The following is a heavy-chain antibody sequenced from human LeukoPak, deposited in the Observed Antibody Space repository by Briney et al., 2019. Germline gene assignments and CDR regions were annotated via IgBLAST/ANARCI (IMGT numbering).Heavy chain of an antibody. CDR1: GGSISSGDYY. CDR2: IYYSGST. J-gene: IGHJ4*02. D-gene: IGHD5-12*01. Sequence: SETLSLTCTVSGGSISSGDYYWSWIRQPPGKGLEWIGYIYYSGSTYYNPSLKSRVTISVDTSKNQFSLKLSSVTAADTAVYYCARDGPAGGYGIDYWGQGTLVTVSS. CDR3: ARDGPAGGYGIDY. V-gene: IGHV4-30-4*01.